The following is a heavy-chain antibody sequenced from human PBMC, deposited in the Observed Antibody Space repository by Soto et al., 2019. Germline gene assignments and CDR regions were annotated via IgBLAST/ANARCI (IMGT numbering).Heavy chain of an antibody. Sequence: EVQLVESGGGLVKPGGSLRLSCAASGFTFSSYSMNWVRQAPGKGLEWVSSISSSSSYIYYADSVKGRFTISRDNAKNSLYLQVNSLRAEDTAVYYCARDRDYSNYEGVGWFDPWGQGTLVTVSS. V-gene: IGHV3-21*01. D-gene: IGHD4-4*01. CDR2: ISSSSSYI. CDR1: GFTFSSYS. J-gene: IGHJ5*02. CDR3: ARDRDYSNYEGVGWFDP.